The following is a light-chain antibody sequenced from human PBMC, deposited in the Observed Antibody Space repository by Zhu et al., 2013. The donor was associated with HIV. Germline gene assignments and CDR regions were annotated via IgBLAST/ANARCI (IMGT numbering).Light chain of an antibody. CDR2: AAS. CDR1: PGISTY. Sequence: DIQMTQSPSSLSASVGDRVTITCRASPGISTYLAWYQQKPGKAPKRLIYAASSLQSGVPSRFSGSRSGTEFTLTISSLQAEDVATYYCQKYNSAPLTFGPGTKVDIK. CDR3: QKYNSAPLT. V-gene: IGKV1-9*01. J-gene: IGKJ3*01.